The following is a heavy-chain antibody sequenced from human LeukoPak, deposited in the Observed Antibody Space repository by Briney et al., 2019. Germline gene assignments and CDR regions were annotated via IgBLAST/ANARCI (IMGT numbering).Heavy chain of an antibody. Sequence: SETLSLTCTVSGVSTSSYYWNWIRHSPGKGPEWVGYVHYSGSTYYSPSLQSRVTISVDMFRNQFSLKLSSVNAADPAVYYCARAIGGSFGFNFDYWGQGALVTVSS. D-gene: IGHD1-26*01. J-gene: IGHJ4*02. CDR1: GVSTSSYY. CDR2: VHYSGST. CDR3: ARAIGGSFGFNFDY. V-gene: IGHV4-59*01.